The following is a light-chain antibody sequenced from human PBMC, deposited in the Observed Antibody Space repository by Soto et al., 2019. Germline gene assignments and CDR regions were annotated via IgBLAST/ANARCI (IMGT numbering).Light chain of an antibody. J-gene: IGKJ1*01. CDR1: QSISTS. CDR3: QQYYTYST. Sequence: DIQMTQSPSTVSASVGDRVTITCRATQSISTSLAWYQQKPEKAPNLLISGASNLESGVPSRFSGSGSGTEFTLTISSLQPDDFSSYYCQQYYTYSTFGQGTKVDNK. V-gene: IGKV1-5*01. CDR2: GAS.